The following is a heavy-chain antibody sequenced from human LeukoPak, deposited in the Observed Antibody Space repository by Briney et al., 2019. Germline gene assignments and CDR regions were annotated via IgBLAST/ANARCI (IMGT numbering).Heavy chain of an antibody. J-gene: IGHJ4*02. CDR3: AGDFWSGYYFRD. CDR1: GYSISSGYY. V-gene: IGHV4-38-2*02. CDR2: IYRSGST. D-gene: IGHD3-3*01. Sequence: SETLSLTCTVSGYSISSGYYWVWIRQPPGKGLEWIGSIYRSGSTNYNPSLKSRVTISVDTSKNQFSLKVSSVTAADTAVYYCAGDFWSGYYFRDWGQGTLVTVSS.